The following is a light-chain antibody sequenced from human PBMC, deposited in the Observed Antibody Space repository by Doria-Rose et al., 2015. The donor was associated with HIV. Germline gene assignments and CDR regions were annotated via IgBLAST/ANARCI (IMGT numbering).Light chain of an antibody. CDR2: EVN. J-gene: IGLJ1*01. CDR3: CSYAGTPLG. CDR1: RNGVGSYPI. V-gene: IGLV2-23*02. Sequence: GGRNGVGSYPINYRYQPHQGQAPKLMIYEVNKRPSGVSYRFSGSKSGNTASLTISGLQAEDEADYYCCSYAGTPLGFGSG.